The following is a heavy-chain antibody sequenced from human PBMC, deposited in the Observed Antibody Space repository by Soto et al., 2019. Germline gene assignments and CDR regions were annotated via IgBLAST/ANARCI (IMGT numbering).Heavy chain of an antibody. J-gene: IGHJ6*02. Sequence: GGSLRRYCAASEFTFDKYYTTLVRQAPGKGPEWVANIKPDGSEPYYVDSVKGRFTISRDNANNSLYLQMNSLRAEDTAVYFCARGNWNYYYGFDVWGQGT. CDR3: ARGNWNYYYGFDV. D-gene: IGHD1-20*01. V-gene: IGHV3-7*01. CDR1: EFTFDKYY. CDR2: IKPDGSEP.